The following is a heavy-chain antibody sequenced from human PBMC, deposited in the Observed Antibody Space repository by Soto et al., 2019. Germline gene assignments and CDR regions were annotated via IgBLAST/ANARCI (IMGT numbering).Heavy chain of an antibody. V-gene: IGHV1-18*01. CDR2: ISAYNGNT. CDR3: ARDLLAGTRYYYGMDV. J-gene: IGHJ6*02. CDR1: GYTFSSYG. Sequence: QVQLVQSGAEVKKPGASVKVSCKASGYTFSSYGISWVRQAPGQGLEWMGWISAYNGNTNYAQKLQGRVTMTTDTSTSTAYMELRSLRSDDTAVYYCARDLLAGTRYYYGMDVWGQGTTVTVSS. D-gene: IGHD6-13*01.